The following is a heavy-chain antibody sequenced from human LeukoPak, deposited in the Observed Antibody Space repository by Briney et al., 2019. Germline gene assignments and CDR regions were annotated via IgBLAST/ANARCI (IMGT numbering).Heavy chain of an antibody. CDR2: IYYSGST. J-gene: IGHJ4*02. V-gene: IGHV4-59*01. Sequence: PSETLSLTCAVYGGSFSGYYWSWIRQPPGKGLEWIGYIYYSGSTNYNPSLKSRVTISVDTSKNQFSLKLSSVTAADTAVYYCASKSYYDSSGYDYWGQGTLVTVSS. CDR1: GGSFSGYY. D-gene: IGHD3-22*01. CDR3: ASKSYYDSSGYDY.